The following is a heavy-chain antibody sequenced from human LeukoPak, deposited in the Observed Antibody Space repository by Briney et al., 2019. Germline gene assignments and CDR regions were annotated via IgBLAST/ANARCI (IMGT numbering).Heavy chain of an antibody. CDR2: IYYSGST. J-gene: IGHJ3*02. V-gene: IGHV4-59*01. CDR1: GGSISSYY. Sequence: SETLSLTCTVSGGSISSYYWSWIRQPPGKGLEWIGYIYYSGSTNYNPSLKSRVTISVDTFKNQFSLKLSPVTAADTAVYYCARDLTSYAFDIWGQGTMVTVSS. CDR3: ARDLTSYAFDI. D-gene: IGHD6-6*01.